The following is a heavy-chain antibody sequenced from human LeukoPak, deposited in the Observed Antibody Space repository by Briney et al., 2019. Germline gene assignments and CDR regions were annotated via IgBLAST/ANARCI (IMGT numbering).Heavy chain of an antibody. CDR2: IYYSGST. CDR3: ARPRGWLVPAFDY. D-gene: IGHD6-19*01. V-gene: IGHV4-39*01. CDR1: GGSISSSSYY. Sequence: SETLSLTCTVSGGSISSSSYYWGWIRQPPGKGLEWIGGIYYSGSTYYNPSLKSRVTISVDTSKNQFSLKLSSVTAADTAVYYCARPRGWLVPAFDYWGQGTLVTVSS. J-gene: IGHJ4*02.